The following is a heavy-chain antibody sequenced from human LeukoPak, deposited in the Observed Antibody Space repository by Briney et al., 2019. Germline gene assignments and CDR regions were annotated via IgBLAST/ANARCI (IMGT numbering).Heavy chain of an antibody. J-gene: IGHJ4*02. Sequence: SVKVSCKASGGTFSSYAISWVRQAPGQGLEWMGGIIPIFGTANYAQKSQGRVTITADESTSTAYMELSSLRSEDTAVYYCATNLREILEWLFDYWGQGTLVTVSS. CDR3: ATNLREILEWLFDY. CDR2: IIPIFGTA. D-gene: IGHD3-3*01. CDR1: GGTFSSYA. V-gene: IGHV1-69*13.